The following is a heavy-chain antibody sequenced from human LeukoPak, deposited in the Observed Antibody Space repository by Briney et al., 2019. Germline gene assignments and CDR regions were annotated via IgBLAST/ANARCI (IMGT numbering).Heavy chain of an antibody. Sequence: ASVKVSCKASGYTFTSYGISWVRQAPGQGLEWMGWISAYNGNTNYAQKLQGRVTMTTDTSTSTAYMELRSPRSDDTAVYYCARGGPDRYSSGWYPLDYWGQGTLVTVSS. CDR2: ISAYNGNT. CDR3: ARGGPDRYSSGWYPLDY. J-gene: IGHJ4*02. D-gene: IGHD6-19*01. V-gene: IGHV1-18*01. CDR1: GYTFTSYG.